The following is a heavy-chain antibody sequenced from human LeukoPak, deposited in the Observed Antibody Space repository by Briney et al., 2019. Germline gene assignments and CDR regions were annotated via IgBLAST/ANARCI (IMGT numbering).Heavy chain of an antibody. J-gene: IGHJ4*02. CDR2: FYYSGST. D-gene: IGHD2-2*01. CDR3: ARDSCSSTSCRKKFDY. CDR1: GGSIRSSNYY. Sequence: SETPSLPCTVSGGSIRSSNYYLGWIRQPSGNGLEWIGSFYYSGSTYYNPSLKSRVAISVDTSKNQFSLKLRSVTAADTAVYYCARDSCSSTSCRKKFDYWGQGTLVTVSS. V-gene: IGHV4-39*07.